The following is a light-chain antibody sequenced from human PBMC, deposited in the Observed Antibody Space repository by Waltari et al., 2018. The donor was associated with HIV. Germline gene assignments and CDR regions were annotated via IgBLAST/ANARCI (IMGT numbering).Light chain of an antibody. CDR1: SSDVGGYNY. V-gene: IGLV2-8*01. CDR3: SSYAGSNNVV. CDR2: GVN. J-gene: IGLJ2*01. Sequence: QSALTQPPSASGSPGQSVTISCTGTSSDVGGYNYVSWYQQHPGKAPKLMIYGVNKPPSGVPDRFWGSKSGNTASLTVSGLQAEVAAEYYCSSYAGSNNVVFGGGTKLTVL.